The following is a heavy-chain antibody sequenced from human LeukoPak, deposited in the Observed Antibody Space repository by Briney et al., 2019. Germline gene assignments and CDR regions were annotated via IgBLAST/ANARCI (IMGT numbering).Heavy chain of an antibody. CDR2: ISYDGSNK. Sequence: PGRSLRLSCAASGFTFSSYGMHWVRQAPGKGLEWVAVISYDGSNKYYADSVKGRFTISRDNAKNSLYLQMNNLRGEDTAVYYGAGGSGWLTDCWGQGTLVTVSS. D-gene: IGHD3-22*01. CDR1: GFTFSSYG. J-gene: IGHJ4*02. CDR3: AGGSGWLTDC. V-gene: IGHV3-30*03.